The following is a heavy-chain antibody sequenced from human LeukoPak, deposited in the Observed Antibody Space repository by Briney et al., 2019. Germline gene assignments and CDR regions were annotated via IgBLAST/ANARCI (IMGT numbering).Heavy chain of an antibody. J-gene: IGHJ4*02. D-gene: IGHD3-10*01. V-gene: IGHV4-31*03. CDR2: IYYSGST. CDR1: GDSIDSGNNY. Sequence: SETLSLTCTVSGDSIDSGNNYWSWIRQHPGKGLEWIGFIYYSGSTYYNPSLKSRLSISIDTSKNQFSLRLSSVTAADTAVYYCARGHYFGSGSVFFDYWGQGTLVTVSS. CDR3: ARGHYFGSGSVFFDY.